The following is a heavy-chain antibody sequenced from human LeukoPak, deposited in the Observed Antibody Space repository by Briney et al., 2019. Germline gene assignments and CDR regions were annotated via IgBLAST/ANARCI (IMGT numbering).Heavy chain of an antibody. Sequence: MHGESLKISCKGSGYSFANYWIGWVRQMPGKGLEWMGIIYPGDSDTRYSPSFQGQVTISADKSISTAYLQWSSLKASDTAMYYCARHEFRYSSTKIGTLPYYYYYGMDVWGQGTTVTVSS. CDR2: IYPGDSDT. D-gene: IGHD6-13*01. CDR3: ARHEFRYSSTKIGTLPYYYYYGMDV. J-gene: IGHJ6*02. V-gene: IGHV5-51*01. CDR1: GYSFANYW.